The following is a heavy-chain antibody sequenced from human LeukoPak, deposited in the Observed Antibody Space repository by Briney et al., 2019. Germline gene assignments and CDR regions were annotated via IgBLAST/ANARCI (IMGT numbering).Heavy chain of an antibody. CDR2: FDPEDGET. CDR3: ATVYYDSSGYYGYY. D-gene: IGHD3-22*01. V-gene: IGHV1-24*01. CDR1: GYTLTELS. Sequence: GSVSVSCTVSGYTLTELSMHWVRQAPGKGLEWMGGFDPEDGETIYAQTFQGRVTMTEDTSTDTAYMELSSLRSEDTAVYYCATVYYDSSGYYGYYWGEGTLVTVSS. J-gene: IGHJ4*02.